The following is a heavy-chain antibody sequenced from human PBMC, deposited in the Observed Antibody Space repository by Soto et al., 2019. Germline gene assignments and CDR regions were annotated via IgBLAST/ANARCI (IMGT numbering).Heavy chain of an antibody. Sequence: SETLSLTCSVSDDSINSDKYYWGWIRPPPGKSLEWIGSIYYRGNAYYNPSLQTRVTISLDKSKSQFSLKLNSVTAADSAVYFCARLEGLATISYYFDFWGPGALVTVSS. CDR2: IYYRGNA. D-gene: IGHD3-9*01. J-gene: IGHJ4*02. V-gene: IGHV4-39*01. CDR3: ARLEGLATISYYFDF. CDR1: DDSINSDKYY.